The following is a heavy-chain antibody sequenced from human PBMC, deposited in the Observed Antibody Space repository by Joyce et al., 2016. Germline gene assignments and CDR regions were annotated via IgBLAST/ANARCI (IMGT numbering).Heavy chain of an antibody. CDR2: IGTRGDSI. J-gene: IGHJ4*02. CDR3: ARVGVRTMDF. D-gene: IGHD3-10*01. Sequence: EVQLVESGGGLVKPRGSLSLSCAASGFNFNTQNMNWVRQAPGRGLEWVASIGTRGDSIYYADSVKGRFIISRDNAKDSLFLYMSSLRDDDTALYYCARVGVRTMDFWGQGVLVTVSS. V-gene: IGHV3-21*01. CDR1: GFNFNTQN.